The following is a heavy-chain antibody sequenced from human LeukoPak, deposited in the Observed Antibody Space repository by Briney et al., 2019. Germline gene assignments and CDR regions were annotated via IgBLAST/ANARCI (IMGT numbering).Heavy chain of an antibody. Sequence: QPGGSLRLSCATSGFSFSSYWIHWVRQAPGKGLLWVSNINSDGSSTNYADSVKGRFIISRDNAKNTLYSQMNSLRAEDTAVYYCARDAPYSGSYCPWFDPWGQGTLVTVSS. CDR1: GFSFSSYW. CDR2: INSDGSST. D-gene: IGHD1-26*01. V-gene: IGHV3-74*01. J-gene: IGHJ5*02. CDR3: ARDAPYSGSYCPWFDP.